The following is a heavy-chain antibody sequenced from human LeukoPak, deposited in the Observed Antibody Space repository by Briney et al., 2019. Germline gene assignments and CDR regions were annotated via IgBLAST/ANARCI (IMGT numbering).Heavy chain of an antibody. CDR1: GFTFSSYG. D-gene: IGHD3-10*01. Sequence: GGSLRLSCAASGFTFSSYGMHWVRQAPGKGLEWVAFIRYDGSNKYYADSVKGRFTISRDNSKNTLYLQMNSLRAEDTAVYYCARPLWFGELPFDYWGQGTLVTVSS. V-gene: IGHV3-30*02. CDR2: IRYDGSNK. J-gene: IGHJ4*02. CDR3: ARPLWFGELPFDY.